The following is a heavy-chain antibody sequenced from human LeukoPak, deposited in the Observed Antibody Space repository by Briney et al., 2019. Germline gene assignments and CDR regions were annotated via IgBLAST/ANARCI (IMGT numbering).Heavy chain of an antibody. J-gene: IGHJ4*02. Sequence: SETLSLTCTVSGGSISGYYWNWIRRPPGKGLEWIGYTYYSGSTNYNPSLKSRVTISLDTSKNQFALKLSSVTAADTAMYYCARRGSYSGGFDYWGQGTLVTVSS. D-gene: IGHD1-26*01. V-gene: IGHV4-59*08. CDR1: GGSISGYY. CDR3: ARRGSYSGGFDY. CDR2: TYYSGST.